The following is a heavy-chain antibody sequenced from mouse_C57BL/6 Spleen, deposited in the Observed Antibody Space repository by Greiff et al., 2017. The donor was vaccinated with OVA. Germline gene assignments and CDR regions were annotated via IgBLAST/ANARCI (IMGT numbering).Heavy chain of an antibody. CDR2: INPSSGYT. CDR3: ARGLRYAMDY. J-gene: IGHJ4*01. V-gene: IGHV1-7*01. CDR1: GYTFTSYW. Sequence: QVQLKQSGAELAKPGASVKLSCKASGYTFTSYWMHWVKQRPGQGLEWIGYINPSSGYTKYTQKFKDKATLTADKYSSTAYMQLSNLTYEDSAVYYCARGLRYAMDYWGQGTSVTVSS. D-gene: IGHD3-1*01.